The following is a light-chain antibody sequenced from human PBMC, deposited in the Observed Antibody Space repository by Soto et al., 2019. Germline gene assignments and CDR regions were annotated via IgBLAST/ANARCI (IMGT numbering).Light chain of an antibody. CDR2: DAS. Sequence: DIQMTQSPSTLSASVGDRVTITCRSSQCISSWLAWYQQKPGRASKVLIFDASSLESGVPSRFSGSGSATEFTLTISSLQPDDFATYYCQQYTTYPWTFGQGTEVDI. V-gene: IGKV1-5*01. J-gene: IGKJ1*01. CDR1: QCISSW. CDR3: QQYTTYPWT.